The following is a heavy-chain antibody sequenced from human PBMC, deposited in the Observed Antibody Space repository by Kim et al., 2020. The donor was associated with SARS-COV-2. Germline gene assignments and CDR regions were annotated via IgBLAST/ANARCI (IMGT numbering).Heavy chain of an antibody. J-gene: IGHJ4*02. V-gene: IGHV3-21*01. CDR1: GFTFSSYS. D-gene: IGHD5-18*01. CDR2: ISSSSSYI. Sequence: GGSLRLSCAASGFTFSSYSMNWVRQAPGKGLEWVSSISSSSSYIYYADSVKGRFTISRDNAKNSLYLQMNSLRAEDTAVYYCARGLKGRGYSYGYPLNYDSSGWYFDYWGQGTLVTVSS. CDR3: ARGLKGRGYSYGYPLNYDSSGWYFDY.